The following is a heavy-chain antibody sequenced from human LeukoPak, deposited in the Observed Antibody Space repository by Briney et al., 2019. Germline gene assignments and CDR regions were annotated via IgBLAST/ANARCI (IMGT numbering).Heavy chain of an antibody. CDR2: INHSGST. J-gene: IGHJ5*02. CDR1: GGSFSGYY. CDR3: ARAGGPNWPDVNWFGH. V-gene: IGHV4-34*01. Sequence: SETLSLTCAVYGGSFSGYYWSWIRQPPGKGLEWIGEINHSGSTNYNPSLKRRVTISVDTSKNQFSLKLSSVTAADTAVYYCARAGGPNWPDVNWFGHWGQGTLATVSS. D-gene: IGHD1-1*01.